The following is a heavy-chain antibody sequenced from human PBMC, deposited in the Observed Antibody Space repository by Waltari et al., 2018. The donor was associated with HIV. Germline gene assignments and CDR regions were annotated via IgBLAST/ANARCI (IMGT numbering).Heavy chain of an antibody. CDR1: GFTFSSYA. D-gene: IGHD2-2*01. J-gene: IGHJ4*02. CDR2: ISGSGGST. Sequence: EVQLLESGGGLVQPGGSLRLSCAASGFTFSSYAMSWVRQAPGKGLEWVSAISGSGGSTYYADSVKGRFTISRDNSKNTLYLQMNSLRAEDTAVYYCAKPLMTDCSSTSCYWYYFDYWGQGTLVTVSS. V-gene: IGHV3-23*01. CDR3: AKPLMTDCSSTSCYWYYFDY.